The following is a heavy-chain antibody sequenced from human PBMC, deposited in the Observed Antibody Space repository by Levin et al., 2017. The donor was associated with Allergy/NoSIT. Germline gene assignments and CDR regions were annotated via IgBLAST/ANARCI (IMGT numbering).Heavy chain of an antibody. CDR2: ISRGNSYT. Sequence: GESLKISCAASGFIVSDSYMSWIRQAPGKGLEWVSYISRGNSYTNYLDSVKGRFTLSRANAKNSLYLHMNSLRAEDTAIYYCARGRVPNDYWGQGPLVTVSS. D-gene: IGHD3-10*01. CDR1: GFIVSDSY. CDR3: ARGRVPNDY. V-gene: IGHV3-11*05. J-gene: IGHJ4*02.